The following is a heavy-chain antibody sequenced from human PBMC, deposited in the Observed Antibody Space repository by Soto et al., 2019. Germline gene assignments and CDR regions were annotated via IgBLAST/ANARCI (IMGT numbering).Heavy chain of an antibody. D-gene: IGHD5-12*01. CDR3: ARGQLVDIVATIRGFDY. CDR1: GFTFRSYA. J-gene: IGHJ4*02. CDR2: ISYDGSNK. V-gene: IGHV3-30-3*01. Sequence: GGSLRLSCAASGFTFRSYAMHWVRQAPGKGLEWVAVISYDGSNKYYADSVKGRFTISRDNSKNTLYLQMNSLRAEDTAVYYCARGQLVDIVATIRGFDYWGQGTLVTVSS.